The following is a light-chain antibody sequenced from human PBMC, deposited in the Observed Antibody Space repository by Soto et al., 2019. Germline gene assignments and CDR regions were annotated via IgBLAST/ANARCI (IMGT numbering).Light chain of an antibody. CDR3: QHYNSYSEA. V-gene: IGKV1-5*03. CDR2: KAS. CDR1: QTISSW. J-gene: IGKJ1*01. Sequence: DIQMTQSPSTLSGAVGDRVTITCRASQTISSWLAWYQQKPGKAPKLLIYKASTLKSGVPSRFSGSVSGKEFTLTISSLQPDDVATYYFQHYNSYSEAFGQGTKVELK.